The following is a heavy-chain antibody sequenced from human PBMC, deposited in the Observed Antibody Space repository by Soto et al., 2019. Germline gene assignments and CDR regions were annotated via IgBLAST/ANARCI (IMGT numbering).Heavy chain of an antibody. Sequence: PSETLSLTCALSGGSISSGGYSWSWIRQPPGKGLEWIGYIYHSGSPYYNPSLKSRVTISVDRSKNQFSLKLSSVTAADTAVYYCARERWLLDYNFDYWGQGILVTVSS. CDR2: IYHSGSP. J-gene: IGHJ4*02. D-gene: IGHD2-15*01. CDR1: GGSISSGGYS. V-gene: IGHV4-30-2*01. CDR3: ARERWLLDYNFDY.